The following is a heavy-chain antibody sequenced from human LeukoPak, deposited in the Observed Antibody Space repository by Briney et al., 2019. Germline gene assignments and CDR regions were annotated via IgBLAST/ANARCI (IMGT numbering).Heavy chain of an antibody. CDR3: ARAGRYSSSWYVLYYGMDV. J-gene: IGHJ6*04. Sequence: SETLSLTCAVYGGSFSGYYWSWIRQPPGKGLESIGEINHSGSTNYNPSLKSRVTISVDTSKNQFSLKLSSVTAADTAVYYCARAGRYSSSWYVLYYGMDVWGKGTTVTVSS. CDR2: INHSGST. CDR1: GGSFSGYY. D-gene: IGHD6-13*01. V-gene: IGHV4-34*01.